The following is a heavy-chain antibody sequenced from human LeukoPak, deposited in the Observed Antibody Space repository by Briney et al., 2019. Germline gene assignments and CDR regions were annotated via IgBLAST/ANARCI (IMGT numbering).Heavy chain of an antibody. CDR2: ISYDGSNK. CDR3: AKDHAYYYDSSGCDY. CDR1: GFTFSSYG. J-gene: IGHJ4*02. D-gene: IGHD3-22*01. V-gene: IGHV3-30*18. Sequence: GGSLRLSCAASGFTFSSYGMHWVRQAPGKGLEWVAVISYDGSNKYYADSVKGRFTISRDNSKNTLYLQMNSLRAEDTAVYYCAKDHAYYYDSSGCDYWGQGTLVTVSS.